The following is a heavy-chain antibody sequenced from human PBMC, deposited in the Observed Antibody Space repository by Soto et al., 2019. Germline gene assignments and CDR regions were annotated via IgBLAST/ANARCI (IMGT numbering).Heavy chain of an antibody. V-gene: IGHV3-30-3*01. CDR1: GFTFRSYA. J-gene: IGHJ4*02. D-gene: IGHD3-3*01. CDR3: ARALDFWSAYFDY. CDR2: IPYDEIYK. Sequence: LRLSCAASGFTFRSYAMHWVRQAPGKGLEWVAIIPYDEIYKYYADSVKGRFTISRDNSKNTLYLQMNSLRTEDTAVYYCARALDFWSAYFDYWGQGSLVTVSS.